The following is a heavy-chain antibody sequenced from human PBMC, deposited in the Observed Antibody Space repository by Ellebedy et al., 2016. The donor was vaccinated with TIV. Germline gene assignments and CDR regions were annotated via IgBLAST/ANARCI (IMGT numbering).Heavy chain of an antibody. CDR2: ISSSWNT. CDR3: AADRSISWYFY. Sequence: MPSETLSLTCTVSGDSISSRNLYWGWLRQAPGKGLQWIGRISSSWNTYYNPSLESRVTMSIDTSKNQFSLKLTSVTAADTAVYYCAADRSISWYFYWGQGTLVTVSS. V-gene: IGHV4-39*07. CDR1: GDSISSRNLY. J-gene: IGHJ4*02. D-gene: IGHD2-2*01.